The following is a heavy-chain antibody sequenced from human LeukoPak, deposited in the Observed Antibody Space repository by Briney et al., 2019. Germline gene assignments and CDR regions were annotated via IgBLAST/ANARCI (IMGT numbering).Heavy chain of an antibody. CDR3: AREVAVEDAFDI. V-gene: IGHV4-59*01. CDR2: IYYSGST. CDR1: GGSISSYY. Sequence: SETLSLTCTVSGGSISSYYWNWIRQPPGTGLEWIGYIYYSGSTNYNPSLKSRVTILVDMSQNQFSLKLRSVTAADTAVYYCAREVAVEDAFDIWGQGTMVTVSS. J-gene: IGHJ3*02. D-gene: IGHD4-23*01.